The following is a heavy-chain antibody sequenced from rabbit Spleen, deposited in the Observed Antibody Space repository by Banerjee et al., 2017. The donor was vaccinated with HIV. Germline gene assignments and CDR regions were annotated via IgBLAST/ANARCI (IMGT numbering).Heavy chain of an antibody. CDR2: INVGSSGRT. CDR3: ARNFDL. V-gene: IGHV1S45*01. CDR1: GFSFSNKAV. J-gene: IGHJ4*01. Sequence: QEQLVESGGGLVQPGGSLKLSCTASGFSFSNKAVMCWVRQAPGKGLEWIACINVGSSGRTYYASWAKGRFTISKTSSTTVTLQMTSLTAADTATYFCARNFDLWGQGTLVTVS.